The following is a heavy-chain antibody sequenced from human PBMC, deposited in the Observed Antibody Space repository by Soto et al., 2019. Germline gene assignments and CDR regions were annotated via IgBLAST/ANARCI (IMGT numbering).Heavy chain of an antibody. Sequence: GESLKISCKGSGYNFINNWISWVRQMPGKGMEWMGRIDLSDSYTNYSPSFQGHVTISADRSISTAYVQWSSLKASDTAMYYCARQSRFYYGMDVWGQGATVTVSS. CDR3: ARQSRFYYGMDV. J-gene: IGHJ6*02. CDR1: GYNFINNW. CDR2: IDLSDSYT. V-gene: IGHV5-10-1*01.